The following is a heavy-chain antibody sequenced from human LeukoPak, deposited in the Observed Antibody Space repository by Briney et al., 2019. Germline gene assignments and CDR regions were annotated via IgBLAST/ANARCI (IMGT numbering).Heavy chain of an antibody. Sequence: PGGSLRLSCAASGFTFSSYAMQWVRQAPGKGLEWVAIISYDGGNKYYADSVKGRFTISRDNSKNTLYLQMNSLRGEGTAVYYCARDGCGGTCYQYYFDYWGQGTLVTVSS. J-gene: IGHJ4*02. D-gene: IGHD2-15*01. CDR2: ISYDGGNK. CDR1: GFTFSSYA. V-gene: IGHV3-30-3*01. CDR3: ARDGCGGTCYQYYFDY.